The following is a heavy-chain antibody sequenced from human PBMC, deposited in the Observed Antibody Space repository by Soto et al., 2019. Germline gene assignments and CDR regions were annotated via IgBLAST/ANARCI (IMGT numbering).Heavy chain of an antibody. V-gene: IGHV3-23*01. CDR1: GFTFSTYA. J-gene: IGHJ5*02. Sequence: EAQMLESGGGSVQPGGSLRLSCAASGFTFSTYAVAWVRQSPGKGLEWVSSISASGGDTWYADSVKGRFTISRDNSKNTPYLQMNSLRVEDTAVYYCARRPTATASWGQGTLVTVSS. CDR3: ARRPTATAS. CDR2: ISASGGDT. D-gene: IGHD1-1*01.